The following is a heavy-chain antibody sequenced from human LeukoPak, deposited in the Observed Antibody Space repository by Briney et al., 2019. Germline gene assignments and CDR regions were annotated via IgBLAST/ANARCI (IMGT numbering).Heavy chain of an antibody. J-gene: IGHJ6*03. CDR3: ARVDRYYYYMDV. D-gene: IGHD1-14*01. CDR2: INPSGGST. V-gene: IGHV1-46*01. Sequence: ASVKVSCMASGYTFTGYYMHWVRQAPGQGLEWMGIINPSGGSTSYAQKFQGRVTMTRDMSTSTVYMELSSLRSEDTAVYYCARVDRYYYYMDVWGKGTTVTVSS. CDR1: GYTFTGYY.